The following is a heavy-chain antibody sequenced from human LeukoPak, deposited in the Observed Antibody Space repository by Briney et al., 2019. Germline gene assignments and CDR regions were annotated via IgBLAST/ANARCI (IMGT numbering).Heavy chain of an antibody. J-gene: IGHJ4*02. V-gene: IGHV3-23*01. Sequence: GGPLRLSCAASGFTFSSYAMSWVRQAPGKGLEWVSAISGSGGSTYYADSVKGRFTISRDNSKNTLYLQMNSLRAENTAVYYCAKDSRQLRYFDWLLRDWGQGTLVTVSS. CDR2: ISGSGGST. CDR3: AKDSRQLRYFDWLLRD. D-gene: IGHD3-9*01. CDR1: GFTFSSYA.